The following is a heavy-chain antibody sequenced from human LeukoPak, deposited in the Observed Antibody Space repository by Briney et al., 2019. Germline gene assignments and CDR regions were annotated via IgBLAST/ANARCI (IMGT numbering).Heavy chain of an antibody. V-gene: IGHV3-11*01. CDR2: ISSSGSTI. CDR1: GFTFSDYY. J-gene: IGHJ4*02. D-gene: IGHD2-15*01. Sequence: GGSLRLSCAASGFTFSDYYMSWIRQAPGKGLEWVSYISSSGSTIYYADSVKGRFTISRDNAKNTLYLQMNSLRAEDTAVYYCAKDRYCSGGSCYSGDYWGQGTLVTVSS. CDR3: AKDRYCSGGSCYSGDY.